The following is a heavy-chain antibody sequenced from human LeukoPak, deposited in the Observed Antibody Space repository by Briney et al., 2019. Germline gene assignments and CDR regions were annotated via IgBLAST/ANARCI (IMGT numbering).Heavy chain of an antibody. Sequence: AGGSLRLSCVASGFPFSTYAMHWVRQAPGKGLEYVSAIIAYVATTRYVYSFKGRFTISRDNSNNTLYLQMGSLRAEDMAVYYCGRRSTISGHLDFWGQGALVTVSS. CDR1: GFPFSTYA. J-gene: IGHJ4*02. V-gene: IGHV3-64*01. D-gene: IGHD1-26*01. CDR3: GRRSTISGHLDF. CDR2: IIAYVATT.